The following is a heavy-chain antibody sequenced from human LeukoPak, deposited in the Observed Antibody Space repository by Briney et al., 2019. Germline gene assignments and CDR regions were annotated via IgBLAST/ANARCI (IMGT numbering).Heavy chain of an antibody. J-gene: IGHJ4*02. V-gene: IGHV3-48*03. CDR2: ISSSGSTI. D-gene: IGHD1-1*01. Sequence: GGSLRLSCAASGFTFSSYEMNWVRQAPGKGLEWVSYISSSGSTIYYADSVKGRFTISRDNAKNTLHLQMNSLRAKDTAVYYCAREGRYSLDYWGQGTLVTVSS. CDR3: AREGRYSLDY. CDR1: GFTFSSYE.